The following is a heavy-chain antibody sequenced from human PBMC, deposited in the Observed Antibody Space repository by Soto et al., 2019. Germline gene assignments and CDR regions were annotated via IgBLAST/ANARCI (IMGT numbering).Heavy chain of an antibody. CDR1: GFTFSRYD. Sequence: EVQLVESGGDLVQPGGSLRLSCAASGFTFSRYDMHWVRQVTGKGLEWVSAIGSGGDASYTGSVKGRFTISRENAKNSLYLQMNTLRAEDTAVYYCARGVPWGNSGIYSNDCWGKGTLVTVSS. CDR3: ARGVPWGNSGIYSNDC. D-gene: IGHD2-15*01. J-gene: IGHJ4*02. CDR2: IGSGGDA. V-gene: IGHV3-13*01.